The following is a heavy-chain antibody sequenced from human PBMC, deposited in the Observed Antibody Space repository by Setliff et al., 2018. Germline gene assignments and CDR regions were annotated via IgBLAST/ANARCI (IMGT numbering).Heavy chain of an antibody. J-gene: IGHJ1*01. CDR2: ISYSGIT. CDR3: GREGYSEYFQD. Sequence: SETLSLTCNVSGASVSSHYWDWIRQPPGKGLEWIGFISYSGITTYNVSLKSRVSISVDTSKNQLSLTLSSVTAADTAVYYCGREGYSEYFQDWGRGTLVTVSS. CDR1: GASVSSHY. V-gene: IGHV4-59*02. D-gene: IGHD1-1*01.